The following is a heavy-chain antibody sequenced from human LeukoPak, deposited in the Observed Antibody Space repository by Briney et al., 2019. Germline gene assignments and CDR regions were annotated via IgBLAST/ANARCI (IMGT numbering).Heavy chain of an antibody. J-gene: IGHJ4*02. CDR3: TSLGYGSGSYYNLGN. CDR1: GFTFSGSA. V-gene: IGHV3-73*01. Sequence: GGSLRLSCAASGFTFSGSAMHWVRQASGKGLEWVGRIRSKANSYATAYAASVKGRFTISRDDSKNTAYLQMNSLKTEDTAVYYCTSLGYGSGSYYNLGNWGQGTLVTVSS. CDR2: IRSKANSYAT. D-gene: IGHD3-10*01.